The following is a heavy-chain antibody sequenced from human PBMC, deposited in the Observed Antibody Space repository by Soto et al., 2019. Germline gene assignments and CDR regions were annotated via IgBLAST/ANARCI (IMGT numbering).Heavy chain of an antibody. CDR1: GGTFSSYA. J-gene: IGHJ4*02. V-gene: IGHV1-69*12. CDR3: ARESRYCSGGSCYFLPGIDY. Sequence: QVQLVQSGAEVKKPGSSVKVSCKASGGTFSSYAISWVRQAPGQGLEWMGGIIPIFGTANYAQKFQGRGTITAAESTSTAYMDLSSLRAEDTAVYYCARESRYCSGGSCYFLPGIDYWGQGTLVTVSS. CDR2: IIPIFGTA. D-gene: IGHD2-15*01.